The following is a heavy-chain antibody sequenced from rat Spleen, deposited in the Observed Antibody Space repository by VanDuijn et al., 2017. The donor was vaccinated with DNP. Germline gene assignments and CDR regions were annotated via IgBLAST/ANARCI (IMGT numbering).Heavy chain of an antibody. D-gene: IGHD1-11*01. Sequence: EVQLVESGGDLVQPGRSLKLSCVASGFTFSSYWMYWIRQAPGKGLEWVASITNGGATSYYRDSVKGRFTISRDNAKSTLYLQMDSLRSEDTATYYCTTDFERGYWGQGVMVTVSS. V-gene: IGHV5-31*01. CDR1: GFTFSSYW. J-gene: IGHJ2*01. CDR2: ITNGGATS. CDR3: TTDFERGY.